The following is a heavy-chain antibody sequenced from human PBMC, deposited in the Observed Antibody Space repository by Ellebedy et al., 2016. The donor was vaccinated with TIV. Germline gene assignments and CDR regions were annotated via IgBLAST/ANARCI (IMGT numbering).Heavy chain of an antibody. V-gene: IGHV1-69*13. D-gene: IGHD5-18*01. CDR1: GGTFSSYA. CDR3: AREGTAMDDY. CDR2: IIPIFGTA. J-gene: IGHJ4*02. Sequence: AASVKVSCKASGGTFSSYAISWARQAPGQGLEWMGGIIPIFGTANYAQKFQGRVTITADESTSTAYMELSSLRSEDTAVYYCAREGTAMDDYWGQGTRSPSPQ.